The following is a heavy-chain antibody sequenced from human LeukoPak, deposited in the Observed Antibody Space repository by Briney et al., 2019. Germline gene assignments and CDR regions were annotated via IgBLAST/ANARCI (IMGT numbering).Heavy chain of an antibody. Sequence: EASVKVSCKASGYTFTSYGISWVRQAPGQGLEWMGWISAYNGNTNYAQKLQGRVTMTTDTSTSTAYMELRSLRSDDTAVYYCARDRSSSSPYDAFDIWGQGTMVTVSS. CDR1: GYTFTSYG. CDR3: ARDRSSSSPYDAFDI. D-gene: IGHD2-2*01. CDR2: ISAYNGNT. V-gene: IGHV1-18*01. J-gene: IGHJ3*02.